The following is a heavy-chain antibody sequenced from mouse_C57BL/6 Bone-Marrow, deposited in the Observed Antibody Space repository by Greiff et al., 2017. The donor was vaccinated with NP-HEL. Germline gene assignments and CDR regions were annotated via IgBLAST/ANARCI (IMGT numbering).Heavy chain of an antibody. CDR2: INPNYGTT. Sequence: EVQLQESGPELVKPGASVKISCKASGYSFTDYNMNWVKQSNGKSLEWIGVINPNYGTTSYNQKFKGKATLTVDQSSSTAYMQLNSLTSEDSAVYYCARWIEIPGDYGSSYTYWGQGTLVTVSA. D-gene: IGHD1-1*01. J-gene: IGHJ3*01. CDR1: GYSFTDYN. V-gene: IGHV1-39*01. CDR3: ARWIEIPGDYGSSYTY.